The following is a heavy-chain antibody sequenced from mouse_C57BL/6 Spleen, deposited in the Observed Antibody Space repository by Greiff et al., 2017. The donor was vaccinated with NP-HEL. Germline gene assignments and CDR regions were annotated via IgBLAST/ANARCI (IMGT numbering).Heavy chain of an antibody. CDR1: GYTFTSYW. V-gene: IGHV1-64*01. CDR2: IHPNSGST. Sequence: VKLQQPGAELVKPGASVKLSCKASGYTFTSYWMHWVKQRPGQGLEWIGMIHPNSGSTNYNEKFKSKATLTVDKSSSTAYMQLSSLTSEDSAVYYCSRRGGTGYFDYWGQGTTLTVSS. CDR3: SRRGGTGYFDY. D-gene: IGHD4-1*01. J-gene: IGHJ2*01.